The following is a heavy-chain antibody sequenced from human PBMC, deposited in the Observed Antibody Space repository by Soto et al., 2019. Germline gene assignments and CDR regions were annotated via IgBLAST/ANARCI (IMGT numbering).Heavy chain of an antibody. CDR1: GYSITSYW. CDR3: ARLRQWLVLGYYYYGMDV. J-gene: IGHJ6*02. CDR2: IYPGDSDT. D-gene: IGHD6-19*01. V-gene: IGHV5-51*01. Sequence: GESLKISCKASGYSITSYWIGWVRQMPGKGLEWMGIIYPGDSDTRYSPSFQGQVTISADKSISTAYLQWSSLKASDTAVYYCARLRQWLVLGYYYYGMDVWGQGTTVTVS.